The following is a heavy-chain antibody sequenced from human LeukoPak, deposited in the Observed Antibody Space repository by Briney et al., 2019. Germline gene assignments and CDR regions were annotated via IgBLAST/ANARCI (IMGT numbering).Heavy chain of an antibody. CDR1: GGSISSSSYY. CDR2: IYYSGST. J-gene: IGHJ3*02. Sequence: SETLSLTCTVSGGSISSSSYYWGWIRQPPGRGLEWIGSIYYSGSTYYNPSLKSRVTISVDTSKNQFSLKLSSVTAADTAVYYCARQRRYYDSSGYYPDAFDIWGQGTMVTVSS. D-gene: IGHD3-22*01. CDR3: ARQRRYYDSSGYYPDAFDI. V-gene: IGHV4-39*01.